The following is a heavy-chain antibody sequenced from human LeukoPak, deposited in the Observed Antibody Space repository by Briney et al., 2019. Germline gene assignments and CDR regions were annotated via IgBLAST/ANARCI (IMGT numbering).Heavy chain of an antibody. D-gene: IGHD6-13*01. Sequence: PGGSLRLSCAASGFTFSSYAMSWVRQAPGKGLEWVAVISYDGSNKYYADSVKGRFTISRDNSKNTLYLQMNSLRAEDTAVYYCAKDHQQLVRNYYYGMDVWGQGTTVTVSS. V-gene: IGHV3-30*18. CDR3: AKDHQQLVRNYYYGMDV. J-gene: IGHJ6*02. CDR1: GFTFSSYA. CDR2: ISYDGSNK.